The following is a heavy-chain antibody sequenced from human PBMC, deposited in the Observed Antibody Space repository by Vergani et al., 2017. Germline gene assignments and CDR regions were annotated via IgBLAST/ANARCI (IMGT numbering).Heavy chain of an antibody. CDR2: ISSSSSTI. V-gene: IGHV3-48*04. J-gene: IGHJ6*03. Sequence: EVQLVESGGGLVQPGGSLRLSCAASGFTFSSYSMNWVRQAPGKGLEWVSYISSSSSTIYYADSVKGRFTISRDNAKNTLYLQMNSLRAEDTAVYYCSTISASYYYYMDVWGKGTTVTVSS. D-gene: IGHD2-2*01. CDR3: STISASYYYYMDV. CDR1: GFTFSSYS.